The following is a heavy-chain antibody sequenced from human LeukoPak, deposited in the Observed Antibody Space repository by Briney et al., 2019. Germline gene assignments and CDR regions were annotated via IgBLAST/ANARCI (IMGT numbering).Heavy chain of an antibody. CDR1: GFTFSSYA. V-gene: IGHV3-23*01. Sequence: GGSLRLSCAASGFTFSSYAMSWVRQAPGKGLEWVSAISGSGGSTYYADSVKGRFTISRDNSKNTLYLQMNSLRAEDTAVDYCAILRGATMIVVVIPLDYGMDVWGQGTTVTVSS. J-gene: IGHJ6*02. CDR3: AILRGATMIVVVIPLDYGMDV. CDR2: ISGSGGST. D-gene: IGHD3-22*01.